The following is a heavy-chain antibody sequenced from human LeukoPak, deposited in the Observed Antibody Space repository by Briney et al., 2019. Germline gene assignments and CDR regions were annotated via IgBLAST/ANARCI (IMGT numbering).Heavy chain of an antibody. CDR2: ISGSGGST. CDR3: TTETWSGYYKDYYYYYMDV. Sequence: PGGSLRLSCAASGFTFSSYGMSWVRQAPGKGLEWVSAISGSGGSTYYADSVKGRFTISRDNSKNTLYLQMNSLKTEDTAVYYCTTETWSGYYKDYYYYYMDVWGKGTTVTVSS. D-gene: IGHD3-3*01. V-gene: IGHV3-23*01. J-gene: IGHJ6*03. CDR1: GFTFSSYG.